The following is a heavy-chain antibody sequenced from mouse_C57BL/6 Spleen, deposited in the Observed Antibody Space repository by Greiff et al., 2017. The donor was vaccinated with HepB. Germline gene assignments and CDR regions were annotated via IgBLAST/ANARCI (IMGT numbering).Heavy chain of an antibody. CDR2: INPNNGGT. Sequence: EVQLQQSGPELVKPGASVKISCKASGYTFTDYYMNWVKQSHGKSLEWIGDINPNNGGTSYNQKFKGKATLTVDKSSSTAYMELRSLTSEDSAVYYCARKDDYPLYYAMDYWGQGTSVTVSS. J-gene: IGHJ4*01. CDR1: GYTFTDYY. D-gene: IGHD2-4*01. V-gene: IGHV1-26*01. CDR3: ARKDDYPLYYAMDY.